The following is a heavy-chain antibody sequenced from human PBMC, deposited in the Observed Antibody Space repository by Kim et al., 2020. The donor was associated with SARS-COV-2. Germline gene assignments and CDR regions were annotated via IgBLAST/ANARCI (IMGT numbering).Heavy chain of an antibody. CDR3: ARDVTGTTGGMDV. Sequence: YNPTLKSRVPISVDTSKNQFSLKLSSVTAADTAVYYCARDVTGTTGGMDVWGQGTTVTVSS. D-gene: IGHD1-7*01. V-gene: IGHV4-59*01. J-gene: IGHJ6*02.